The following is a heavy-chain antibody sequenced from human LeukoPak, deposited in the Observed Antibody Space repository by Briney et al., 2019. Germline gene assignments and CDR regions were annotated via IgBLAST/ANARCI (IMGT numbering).Heavy chain of an antibody. CDR1: GYTFTGYY. CDR2: INPNSGGT. D-gene: IGHD3-3*01. V-gene: IGHV1-2*06. Sequence: ASAKVSCKASGYTFTGYYMHWVRQAPGQGLEWMGRINPNSGGTNYAQKFQGRVTMTRDTSISTAYMELSRLRSDDTAVYYCARLSPHYYRFLSGRNAPTDYIDYRGQGTLVTGSP. J-gene: IGHJ4*02. CDR3: ARLSPHYYRFLSGRNAPTDYIDY.